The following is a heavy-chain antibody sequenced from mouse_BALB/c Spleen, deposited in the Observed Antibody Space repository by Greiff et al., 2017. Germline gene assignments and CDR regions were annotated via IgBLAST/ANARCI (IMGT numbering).Heavy chain of an antibody. Sequence: VQLQQSGPELVKPGASVRISCKASGYTFTSYYIHWVKQRPGQGLEWIGWIYPGNVNTKYNEKFKGKATLTADKSSSTAYMQLSSLTSEDSAVYFCAYGSPFAYWGQGTLVTVSA. J-gene: IGHJ3*01. CDR3: AYGSPFAY. CDR1: GYTFTSYY. V-gene: IGHV1S56*01. D-gene: IGHD1-1*01. CDR2: IYPGNVNT.